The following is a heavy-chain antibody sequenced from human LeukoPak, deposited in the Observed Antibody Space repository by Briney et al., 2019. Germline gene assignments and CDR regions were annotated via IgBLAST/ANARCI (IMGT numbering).Heavy chain of an antibody. CDR2: INHSGST. V-gene: IGHV4-34*01. CDR3: ARGRRYYYDSSGYPLDY. J-gene: IGHJ4*02. D-gene: IGHD3-22*01. Sequence: PSETLSLTCAVYGGSFSGYYWSWIRQPPGKGLEWIGEINHSGSTNYNPSLKSRVTISVDTYKNQFSLKLSSVTAADTAVYYCARGRRYYYDSSGYPLDYWGQGTLVTVSS. CDR1: GGSFSGYY.